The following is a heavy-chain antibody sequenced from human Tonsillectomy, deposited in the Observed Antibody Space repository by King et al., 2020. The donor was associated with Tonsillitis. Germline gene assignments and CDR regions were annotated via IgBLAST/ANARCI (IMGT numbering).Heavy chain of an antibody. D-gene: IGHD3/OR15-3a*01. V-gene: IGHV4-59*01. CDR3: SRCVPILGLVILSWFDP. Sequence: VQLQESGPGLVKPSETLSLTCTVSGGSISRYSWSWIRQPPGKGLEWIGYIYYSGNTNYNPSLKSRATISLDKSKNEVSLKLSYVTAADTAFYYCSRCVPILGLVILSWFDPWGQGTLVTVSS. CDR1: GGSISRYS. J-gene: IGHJ5*02. CDR2: IYYSGNT.